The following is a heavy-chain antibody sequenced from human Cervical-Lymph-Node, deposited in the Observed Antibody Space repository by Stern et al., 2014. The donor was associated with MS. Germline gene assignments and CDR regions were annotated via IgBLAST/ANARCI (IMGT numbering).Heavy chain of an antibody. V-gene: IGHV3-11*01. CDR2: ISSSGSTI. J-gene: IGHJ3*02. Sequence: VQLVESGGGLVKPGGSLRLSCAASGFTFSDYYMSWIRQAPGKGLEWGSYISSSGSTIYYADSVKGRFTISRDNAKNSLYLQMNSLRAEDTAVYYCARFAQVVVVAATTTYAFDIWGQGTMVTVSS. D-gene: IGHD2-15*01. CDR1: GFTFSDYY. CDR3: ARFAQVVVVAATTTYAFDI.